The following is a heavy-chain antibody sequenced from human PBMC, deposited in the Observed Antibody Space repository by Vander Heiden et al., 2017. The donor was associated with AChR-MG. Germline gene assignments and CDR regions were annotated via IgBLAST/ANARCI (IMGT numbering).Heavy chain of an antibody. J-gene: IGHJ6*02. D-gene: IGHD6-13*01. CDR1: GFTFSSYA. V-gene: IGHV3-23*01. Sequence: EVQLLESGGGLVQPGGSLRLSCAASGFTFSSYAMGWVRQAPGKGVEWVSAISGSGGSTYYADSVKGRFTISRDNSKNTLYLQMNSLRAEDTAVYYCAKDLAAAADSRYYYYGMDVWGQGTTVTVSS. CDR3: AKDLAAAADSRYYYYGMDV. CDR2: ISGSGGST.